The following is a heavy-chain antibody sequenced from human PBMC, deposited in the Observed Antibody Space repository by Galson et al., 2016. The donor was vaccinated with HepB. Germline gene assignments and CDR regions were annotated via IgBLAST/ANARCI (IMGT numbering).Heavy chain of an antibody. V-gene: IGHV3-23*01. Sequence: SLRLSCAASGFIFSNYAMTWVRQAPGEGLEWVSSISSSGSTYYADSVKGRITISRDASKNTLFLQLNSLRAEDTALYYCAASRGSYFFHYWVQGTLFTVSS. D-gene: IGHD3-16*01. CDR2: ISSSGST. CDR1: GFIFSNYA. J-gene: IGHJ4*02. CDR3: AASRGSYFFHY.